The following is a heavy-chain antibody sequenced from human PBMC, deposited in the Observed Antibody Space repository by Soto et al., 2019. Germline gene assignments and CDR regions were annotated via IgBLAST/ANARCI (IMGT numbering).Heavy chain of an antibody. D-gene: IGHD3-22*01. CDR3: AKLALTYYYDSSGYYYNHDAFDI. Sequence: AGGSLRLSCAASGFTFSSYGMHWVRQAPGKGLEWVAVISYDGSNKYYADSVKGRFTISRDNSKNTLYPQMNSLRAEDTAVYYCAKLALTYYYDSSGYYYNHDAFDIWGQGTMVTVSS. V-gene: IGHV3-30*18. CDR1: GFTFSSYG. CDR2: ISYDGSNK. J-gene: IGHJ3*02.